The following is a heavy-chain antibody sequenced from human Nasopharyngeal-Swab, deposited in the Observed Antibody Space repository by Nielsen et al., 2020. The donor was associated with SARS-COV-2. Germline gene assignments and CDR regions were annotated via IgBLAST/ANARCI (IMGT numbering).Heavy chain of an antibody. V-gene: IGHV1-2*04. CDR1: GYTFTGYY. CDR3: ARGPYYDFWSGYSSYYYMDV. Sequence: ASVKVSCKASGYTFTGYYMHWVRQAPGQGLEWMGWINPNSGGTNYAQKFQGWVTMTRDTSISTAYTELSRLRSDDTAVYYCARGPYYDFWSGYSSYYYMDVWGKGTTVTVSS. CDR2: INPNSGGT. D-gene: IGHD3-3*01. J-gene: IGHJ6*03.